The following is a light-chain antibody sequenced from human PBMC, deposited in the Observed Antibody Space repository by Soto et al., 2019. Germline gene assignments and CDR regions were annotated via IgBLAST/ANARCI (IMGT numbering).Light chain of an antibody. CDR1: QSVSSTY. CDR3: QQRSNWPPIT. Sequence: EIVLSQSPGTPSLSPGERATLSCRALQSVSSTYLAWYRHKPGQAPRLLIYGASIRAADIPDRFSGSGSGTHFSLTISRLEPEDFAVYYCQQRSNWPPITFGQGTRLEIK. CDR2: GAS. J-gene: IGKJ5*01. V-gene: IGKV3D-20*02.